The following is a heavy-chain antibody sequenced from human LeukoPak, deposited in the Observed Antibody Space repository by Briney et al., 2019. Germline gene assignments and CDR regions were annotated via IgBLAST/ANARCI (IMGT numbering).Heavy chain of an antibody. D-gene: IGHD2-2*02. CDR1: GFTFSSNS. Sequence: GGSLRLSCVASGFTFSSNSMNWVRQAPGQGLEWVSVIYSGGSTYYADSVKGRFTISRDISKNTVYLQMNSLRAEDTAVYYCARDSSCRGSSTSCYTSDYWGQGTLVTVSS. V-gene: IGHV3-53*01. J-gene: IGHJ4*02. CDR3: ARDSSCRGSSTSCYTSDY. CDR2: IYSGGST.